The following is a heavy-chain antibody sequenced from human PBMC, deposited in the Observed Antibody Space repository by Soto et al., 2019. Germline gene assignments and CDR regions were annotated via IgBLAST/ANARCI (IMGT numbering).Heavy chain of an antibody. Sequence: PSETLSLTCTVSGGSISSSSYYWGWIRQPPGKGLEWIGSIYYSGSTYYNPSLKSRVTISVDTSKNQFSLKLGSVTAADTAVYYCARRGDLRGGYYFDYWGQGTLVTVS. D-gene: IGHD4-17*01. J-gene: IGHJ4*02. CDR1: GGSISSSSYY. V-gene: IGHV4-39*01. CDR2: IYYSGST. CDR3: ARRGDLRGGYYFDY.